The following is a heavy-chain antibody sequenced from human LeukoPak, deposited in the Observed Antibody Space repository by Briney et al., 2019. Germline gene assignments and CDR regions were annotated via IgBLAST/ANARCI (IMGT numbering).Heavy chain of an antibody. CDR3: ARATTPAGDGDWFDP. D-gene: IGHD4-17*01. CDR2: IYPGDSDT. V-gene: IGHV5-51*01. CDR1: GYSFTYYY. Sequence: GESLKISCKASGYSFTYYYMAWVRLMPGKGLEWMGIIYPGDSDTRYSPSFQGQVTISADNSMKTAYLQWNSLQASDTAIYYCARATTPAGDGDWFDPWGQGTLVTVSS. J-gene: IGHJ5*02.